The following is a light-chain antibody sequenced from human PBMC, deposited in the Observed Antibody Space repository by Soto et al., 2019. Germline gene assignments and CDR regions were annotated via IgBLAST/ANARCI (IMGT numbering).Light chain of an antibody. V-gene: IGLV2-8*01. CDR2: EVT. CDR1: SSDVGGYNY. Sequence: QSVLTQPPSASGSPGQSVTISCTGTSSDVGGYNYVSWYQQYPGRAPKLMIYEVTKRPSGVPDRFSGSKSGNTASLTVSGLQAEDEADYYYSSYAASNSFYFVFGGGTKLTVL. J-gene: IGLJ3*02. CDR3: SSYAASNSFYFV.